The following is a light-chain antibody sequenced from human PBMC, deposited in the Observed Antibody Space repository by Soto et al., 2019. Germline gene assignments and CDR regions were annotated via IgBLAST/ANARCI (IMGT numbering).Light chain of an antibody. CDR3: QHDYNSPRT. Sequence: IRSSQSPGTVSFSPLDTATLSCRASQSILRNLAWYQQKPGQPPRLLIYGASTRATNIPGRFSGSGSGTDFTLTISSLQSEDFAVYYCQHDYNSPRTFGQGTKVDIK. CDR1: QSILRN. J-gene: IGKJ1*01. V-gene: IGKV3-15*01. CDR2: GAS.